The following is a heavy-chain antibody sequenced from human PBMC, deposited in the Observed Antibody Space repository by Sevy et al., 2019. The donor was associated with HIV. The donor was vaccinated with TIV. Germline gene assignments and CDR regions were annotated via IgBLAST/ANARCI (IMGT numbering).Heavy chain of an antibody. V-gene: IGHV3-23*01. CDR2: ITGNGGST. J-gene: IGHJ5*02. D-gene: IGHD4-17*01. CDR3: AKCLTPVTNQWWFDP. CDR1: GFTFSSSA. Sequence: GGSLRLSCAASGFTFSSSAMTWVRQAPGKGLEWVSAITGNGGSTFYADSVKGRFTISRDISQNTLFLQMNSLRAEATVVYYCAKCLTPVTNQWWFDPWGQGTVVTVSS.